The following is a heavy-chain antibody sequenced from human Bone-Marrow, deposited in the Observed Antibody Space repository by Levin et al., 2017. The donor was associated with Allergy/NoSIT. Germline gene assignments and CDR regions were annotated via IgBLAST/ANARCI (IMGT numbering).Heavy chain of an antibody. J-gene: IGHJ4*02. CDR1: GFTFSSHG. V-gene: IGHV3-30*18. D-gene: IGHD3-3*01. CDR2: ISHDGNYK. Sequence: GESLKISCSASGFTFSSHGMHWVRQAPGKGLEWVAIISHDGNYKDYGDSVKGRFTISRDNSKNTVYVQMNSLRPEDTAVYYCAKDRFVGGPFDGYFDFWGQGTLVTVSS. CDR3: AKDRFVGGPFDGYFDF.